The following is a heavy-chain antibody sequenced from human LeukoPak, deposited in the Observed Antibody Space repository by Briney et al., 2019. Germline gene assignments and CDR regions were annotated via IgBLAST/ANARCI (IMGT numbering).Heavy chain of an antibody. CDR2: SNHSGST. V-gene: IGHV4-34*01. CDR1: GGSFSGYY. D-gene: IGHD6-6*01. J-gene: IGHJ6*03. CDR3: CLSSSSSNYYYYMDV. Sequence: SETLSLTCAVYGGSFSGYYWSWLRQPPGTGLECLGESNHSGSTNYNPSLKSRVTISVDTSKNQFSLKLSSVTAADTAVYYCCLSSSSSNYYYYMDVWGKGTTVTVSS.